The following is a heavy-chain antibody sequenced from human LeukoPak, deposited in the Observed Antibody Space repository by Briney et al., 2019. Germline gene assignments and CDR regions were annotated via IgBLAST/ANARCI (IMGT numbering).Heavy chain of an antibody. V-gene: IGHV3-7*01. CDR2: INQDGSQT. CDR3: ARWRGQQSEFDL. D-gene: IGHD4-11*01. J-gene: IGHJ4*02. CDR1: GFTFSNYR. Sequence: PGGSLRLSCEASGFTFSNYRISWVRQPPGKGLDWVAHINQDGSQTSYVDSVKGRFTISRDNAKSALYLQMNSLRAEDTAVYYCARWRGQQSEFDLWGQGNLVSVSS.